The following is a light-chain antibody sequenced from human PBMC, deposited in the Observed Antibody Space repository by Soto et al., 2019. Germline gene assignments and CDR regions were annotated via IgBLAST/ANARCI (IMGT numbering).Light chain of an antibody. Sequence: IVVTQSPATLSVSPGERVTLSCRASQSVSSSLAWYQQRPGQAPRLLIYDTSTRAAGISARFSGSGSGTEVTLTISSLQSEDFAVYYCQQYIDWPPGTFGQGTAVEIK. CDR1: QSVSSS. CDR2: DTS. V-gene: IGKV3-15*01. CDR3: QQYIDWPPGT. J-gene: IGKJ1*01.